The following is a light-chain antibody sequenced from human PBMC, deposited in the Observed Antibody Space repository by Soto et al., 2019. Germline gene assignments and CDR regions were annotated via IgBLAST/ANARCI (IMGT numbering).Light chain of an antibody. J-gene: IGKJ1*01. CDR2: AAS. CDR3: QQSYSTPRT. V-gene: IGKV1-39*01. CDR1: QSISNY. Sequence: DIQMTQSPSSLSASVGDRVTITCRASQSISNYLNWNQQKPGKAPKLLMFAASSLQSGVPSRFSGGGSGTDFTLTISSLQPEDFATYYCQQSYSTPRTFGQGTKVEIK.